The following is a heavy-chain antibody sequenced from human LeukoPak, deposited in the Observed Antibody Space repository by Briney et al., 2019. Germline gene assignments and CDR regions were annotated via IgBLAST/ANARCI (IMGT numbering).Heavy chain of an antibody. V-gene: IGHV4-61*01. J-gene: IGHJ5*02. CDR3: ARDLALVVAATNWFDP. D-gene: IGHD2-15*01. Sequence: KPSETLSLTCTVSGGSVSSGSYYWSWIRQPPGKGLEWIGYIYYSGSTNYNPSPKSRVTISVDTSKNQFSLKLSSVTAADTAVYYCARDLALVVAATNWFDPWGQGTLVSVSS. CDR2: IYYSGST. CDR1: GGSVSSGSYY.